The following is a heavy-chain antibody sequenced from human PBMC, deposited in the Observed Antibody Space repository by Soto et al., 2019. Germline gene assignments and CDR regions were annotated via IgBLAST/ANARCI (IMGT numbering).Heavy chain of an antibody. Sequence: GGSLTLSCTASGCTFSDYYMSWIRQSPGKGLEWVSYINSSGITIYYADSVRGRFTIPRDNAKNSLYLQMNSLRAEDTAVYYCARRWLQLYNWFDPWGQGTLVTVSS. CDR2: INSSGITI. V-gene: IGHV3-11*01. J-gene: IGHJ5*02. CDR1: GCTFSDYY. D-gene: IGHD5-12*01. CDR3: ARRWLQLYNWFDP.